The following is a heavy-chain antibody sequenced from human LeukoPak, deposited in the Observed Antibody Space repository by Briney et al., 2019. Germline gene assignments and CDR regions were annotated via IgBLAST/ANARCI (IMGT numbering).Heavy chain of an antibody. V-gene: IGHV3-23*01. CDR3: AKGRGFRVWDPWDN. CDR1: GFTFSGYA. J-gene: IGHJ4*02. Sequence: GGSLRLSCAASGFTFSGYAMSWVRQAPGKGLEWVSAISGSGGSTYYADSVKGRFTISRDNSKNTLFLEMNSLRVEDTAVYYCAKGRGFRVWDPWDNWGQGTLITVSS. CDR2: ISGSGGST. D-gene: IGHD3-16*01.